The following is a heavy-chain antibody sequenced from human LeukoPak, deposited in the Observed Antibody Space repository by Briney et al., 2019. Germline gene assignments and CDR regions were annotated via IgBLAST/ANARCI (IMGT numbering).Heavy chain of an antibody. CDR2: IAYDGSNT. CDR3: AKDIGSTSLYNWFDP. Sequence: GRSLRLSXTVSGFTFSTYAMHWVRQAPGKGLEWVAVIAYDGSNTYYLDSVKGRFTISRDNSENTLYLQMNSLRAEDTAVYYCAKDIGSTSLYNWFDPWGQGTLVTVSS. CDR1: GFTFSTYA. V-gene: IGHV3-33*03. J-gene: IGHJ5*02. D-gene: IGHD2-2*01.